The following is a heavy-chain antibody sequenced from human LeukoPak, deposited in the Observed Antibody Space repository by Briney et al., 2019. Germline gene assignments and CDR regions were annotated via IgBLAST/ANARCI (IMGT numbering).Heavy chain of an antibody. J-gene: IGHJ4*02. CDR3: ARDPVGYYYDSSGSYFDY. CDR1: GFTFGSYS. Sequence: GGSLRLSCAASGFTFGSYSMNWVRQAPGKGLEWVSSISSSSSYIYYADSVKGRFTISRDNAKNSLYLQMNSLRAEDTAVYYCARDPVGYYYDSSGSYFDYWGQGTLVTVSS. D-gene: IGHD3-22*01. CDR2: ISSSSSYI. V-gene: IGHV3-21*01.